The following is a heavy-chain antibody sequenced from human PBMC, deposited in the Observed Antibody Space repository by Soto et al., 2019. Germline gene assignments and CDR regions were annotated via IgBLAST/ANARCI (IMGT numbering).Heavy chain of an antibody. J-gene: IGHJ5*02. CDR2: IKQDGSEK. CDR1: GFTFSNYW. V-gene: IGHV3-7*05. Sequence: EVQLVESGGGLVQPGGSLRLSCAASGFTFSNYWMSWVRQAPGKGLEWVANIKQDGSEKFYVDSVKGRFTISRDNAKNSLYLQMNSLRAEDTAVYYCARDMVRGVIITYNWFDPWGQGTLVTVSS. D-gene: IGHD3-10*01. CDR3: ARDMVRGVIITYNWFDP.